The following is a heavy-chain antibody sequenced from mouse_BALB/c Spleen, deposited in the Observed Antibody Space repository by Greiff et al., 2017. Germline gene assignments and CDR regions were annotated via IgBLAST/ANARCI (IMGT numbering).Heavy chain of an antibody. V-gene: IGHV1-9*01. Sequence: QVQLQQSGAELMKPGASVKISCKATGYTFSSYWIEWVKQRPGHGLEWIGEILPGSGSTNYNEKFKGKATFTADTSSNTAYMQLSSLTSEDSAVYYCARRHYRYDGAWFAYWGQGTLVTVSA. CDR3: ARRHYRYDGAWFAY. D-gene: IGHD2-14*01. J-gene: IGHJ3*01. CDR1: GYTFSSYW. CDR2: ILPGSGST.